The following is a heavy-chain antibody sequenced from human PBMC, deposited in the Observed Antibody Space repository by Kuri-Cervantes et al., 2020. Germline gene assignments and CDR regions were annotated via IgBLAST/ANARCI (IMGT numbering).Heavy chain of an antibody. V-gene: IGHV4-59*13. CDR1: GGSISSYY. CDR2: IYYSGST. CDR3: ARVSSGWYGYFDL. D-gene: IGHD6-19*01. Sequence: SETLSLTCTVSGGSISSYYWSWIRQPPGKGLEWIGYIYYSGSTNYNPSLKSRVTISVDTSKNQFSLKLRSVTAADTAVYYCARVSSGWYGYFDLWGRGTLVTVSS. J-gene: IGHJ2*01.